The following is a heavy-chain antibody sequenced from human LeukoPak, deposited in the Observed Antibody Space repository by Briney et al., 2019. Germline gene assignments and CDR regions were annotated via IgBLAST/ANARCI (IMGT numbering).Heavy chain of an antibody. V-gene: IGHV3-30*18. CDR2: ISYDGSNK. D-gene: IGHD4-11*01. CDR1: GFTFSSYG. J-gene: IGHJ4*02. Sequence: GRSLRLSCAASGFTFSSYGMHWVRQAPGKGLEWVAVISYDGSNKYYADSVKGRFTISRDNSKNTLYLQMNSLRAEDTAVYYCAKDRNNYDYFDYWGQGTLVTVSS. CDR3: AKDRNNYDYFDY.